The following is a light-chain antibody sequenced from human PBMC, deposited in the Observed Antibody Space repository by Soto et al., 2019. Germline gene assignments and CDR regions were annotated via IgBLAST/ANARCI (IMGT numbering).Light chain of an antibody. J-gene: IGKJ4*01. CDR2: VAS. CDR1: QSVSSN. CDR3: QQYNVWPIT. V-gene: IGKV3-15*01. Sequence: EIVMTQSPATLSVSPGERATLSCRASQSVSSNLAWYQQKPDQTPKLLIYVASTRATGIPARFSGSGSGTEFTLTISSLQSEDFAVYYCQQYNVWPITFGGGTKVEFK.